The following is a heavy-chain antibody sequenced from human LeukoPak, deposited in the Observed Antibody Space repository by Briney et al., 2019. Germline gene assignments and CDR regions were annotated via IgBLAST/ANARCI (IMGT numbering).Heavy chain of an antibody. D-gene: IGHD2-21*01. J-gene: IGHJ3*02. CDR2: VSGSGGTT. V-gene: IGHV3-23*01. Sequence: GGSLRLSCAASGFTFSSYAMHWVRQAPGKGLEWVSAVSGSGGTTHYADSVKGRFTISRDNSKNTMYLQMNSLRAEDTAVYFCIKVIVFAFDIWGQGTMVTVSS. CDR1: GFTFSSYA. CDR3: IKVIVFAFDI.